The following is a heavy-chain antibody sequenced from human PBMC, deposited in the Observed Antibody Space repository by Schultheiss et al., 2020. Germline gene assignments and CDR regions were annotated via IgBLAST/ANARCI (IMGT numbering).Heavy chain of an antibody. J-gene: IGHJ4*02. CDR1: GYTFTSYG. CDR3: ARGLRFLEWLWVLDY. V-gene: IGHV1-69*13. CDR2: IIPIFGTA. D-gene: IGHD3-3*01. Sequence: SVKVSCKASGYTFTSYGISWVRQAPGQGLEWMGGIIPIFGTANYAQKFQGRVTITADESTSTAYMELSSLRSEDTAVYYCARGLRFLEWLWVLDYWGQGTLVTVSS.